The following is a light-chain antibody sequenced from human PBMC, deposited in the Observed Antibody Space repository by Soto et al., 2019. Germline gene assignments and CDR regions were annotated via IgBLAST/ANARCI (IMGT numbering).Light chain of an antibody. CDR2: DAS. CDR1: QSVSSY. CDR3: QKYDNWPET. J-gene: IGKJ1*01. V-gene: IGKV3-11*01. Sequence: EIMLTQSPATLSLSPGERATLSCRASQSVSSYLAWYQQKPGQAPRLLIYDASNRATGIPARFSGSGSGTEFTLTISSLQSEDFAVYFCQKYDNWPETFGQGTKVDI.